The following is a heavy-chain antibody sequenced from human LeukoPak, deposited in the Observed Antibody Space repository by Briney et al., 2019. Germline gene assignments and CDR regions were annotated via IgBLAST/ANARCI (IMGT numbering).Heavy chain of an antibody. V-gene: IGHV4-59*08. CDR3: ARVWVAADY. CDR2: IYYSGST. D-gene: IGHD2-15*01. J-gene: IGHJ4*02. CDR1: GGSISSYY. Sequence: PSETLSLTCTVSGGSISSYYWSWIRQPPGKGLEWIGYIYYSGSTYYNPSLKSRVTISVDTSKNQFSLKLSSVTAADTAVYYCARVWVAADYWGQGTLVTVSS.